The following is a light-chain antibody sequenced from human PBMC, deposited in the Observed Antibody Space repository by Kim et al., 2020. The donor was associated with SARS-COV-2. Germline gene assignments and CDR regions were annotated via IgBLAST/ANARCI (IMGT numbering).Light chain of an antibody. CDR2: GAS. J-gene: IGKJ2*01. CDR3: QQYSDWPPGET. Sequence: EIVMTQSPAILSVSPGERATLSCRASQSVSSHLAWYQQRPGQPPRLLIYGASTRATGIPDRFSGSGSGTEFTLTISSLQSEDFAIYFCQQYSDWPPGETFGQGPKLEI. V-gene: IGKV3-15*01. CDR1: QSVSSH.